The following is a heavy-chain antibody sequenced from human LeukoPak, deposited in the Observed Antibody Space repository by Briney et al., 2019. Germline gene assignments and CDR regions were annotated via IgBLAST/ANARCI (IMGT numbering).Heavy chain of an antibody. V-gene: IGHV4-30-2*01. D-gene: IGHD3-9*01. CDR2: IYHSGST. J-gene: IGHJ4*02. CDR1: GGSISSGGYS. CDR3: ARGLTDILTGYKGTRFDY. Sequence: PSETLSLTFAVSGGSISSGGYSWSWIRQPPGKGLEWIGYIYHSGSTYYNPSLKSRVTISVDRSKNQFSLKLSSVTAADTAVYYCARGLTDILTGYKGTRFDYWGQGTLVTVSS.